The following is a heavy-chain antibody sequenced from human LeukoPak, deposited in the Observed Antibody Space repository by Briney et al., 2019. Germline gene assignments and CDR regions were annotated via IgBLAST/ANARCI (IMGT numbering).Heavy chain of an antibody. V-gene: IGHV1-2*02. Sequence: ASVKVSCKASGYTFTGYYMHWVRQAPGQGLEWMGWINPNSGGTNYAQKFQGRVTMTRDTSISTAYMELSRLRSDDTAVYYCARDLLVRGIMRGYWGQGTLVTVSS. J-gene: IGHJ4*02. CDR2: INPNSGGT. CDR1: GYTFTGYY. CDR3: ARDLLVRGIMRGY. D-gene: IGHD3-10*01.